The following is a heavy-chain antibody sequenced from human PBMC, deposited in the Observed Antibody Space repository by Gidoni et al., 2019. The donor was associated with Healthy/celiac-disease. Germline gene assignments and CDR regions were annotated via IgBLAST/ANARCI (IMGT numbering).Heavy chain of an antibody. CDR1: GVSFSGYY. V-gene: IGHV4-34*01. Sequence: QVQLQPWGAGLLKPSETLSLTCPVYGVSFSGYYWGWIGQPPGKGLEWIGEINHSGSTNYKPPLKSRVTISVDTSKNQFPLTLSSVTAADTAVYYCATYYDSSGFDSWGQGTLVTVSS. J-gene: IGHJ4*02. CDR3: ATYYDSSGFDS. D-gene: IGHD3-22*01. CDR2: INHSGST.